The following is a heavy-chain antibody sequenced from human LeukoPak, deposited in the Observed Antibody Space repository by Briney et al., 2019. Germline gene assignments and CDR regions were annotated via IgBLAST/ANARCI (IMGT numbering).Heavy chain of an antibody. Sequence: SQTLSLTCAVSGGSISSGGYSWSWIRQPPGKGLEWIGYIYHSGSTNYNPSLKSRVTISVDTSKNQFSLKLSSVTAADTAVYYCARGRLTGYCSGGSCYRLDYWGQGTLVTVSS. CDR3: ARGRLTGYCSGGSCYRLDY. CDR2: IYHSGST. J-gene: IGHJ4*02. V-gene: IGHV4-30-2*01. CDR1: GGSISSGGYS. D-gene: IGHD2-15*01.